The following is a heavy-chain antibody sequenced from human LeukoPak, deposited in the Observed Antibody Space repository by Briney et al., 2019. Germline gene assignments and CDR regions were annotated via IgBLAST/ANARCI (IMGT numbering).Heavy chain of an antibody. Sequence: PGGSLRLSCAASGFTFSSYSMNWVRQAPGKGLEWVSYISSSSSTIYYANSVKGRFTVSRDNSKNTLYLQMGSLRAEDMAVYYCARDGIAGAPTYYFDYWGQGTLVTVSS. V-gene: IGHV3-48*01. J-gene: IGHJ4*02. CDR3: ARDGIAGAPTYYFDY. CDR2: ISSSSSTI. D-gene: IGHD6-19*01. CDR1: GFTFSSYS.